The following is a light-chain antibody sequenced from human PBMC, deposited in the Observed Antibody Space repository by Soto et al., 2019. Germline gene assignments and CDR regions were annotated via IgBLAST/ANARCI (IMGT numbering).Light chain of an antibody. CDR2: AAS. Sequence: DIQVTQFQSSLSASVGDTITITCRASQAIGNYLACYQQKPGKVPKPLIYAASTLQSGVPSRFSGSRSGTDFTLTVSSLQPEDVAHYFCQKYNGVPLTFGPGTK. CDR3: QKYNGVPLT. CDR1: QAIGNY. V-gene: IGKV1-27*01. J-gene: IGKJ3*01.